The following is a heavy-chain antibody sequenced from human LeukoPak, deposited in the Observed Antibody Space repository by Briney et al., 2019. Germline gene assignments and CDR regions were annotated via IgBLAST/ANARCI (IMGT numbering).Heavy chain of an antibody. J-gene: IGHJ6*02. Sequence: ASVTVSCKASGYTFTSYAMNWVRQAPGQGLEWMGWINTNTGNPTYAQGFTGRFVFSLDTSVSTAYLQISSLKAEDTAVYYCATLIAAAGTPLNYYYGMTSGAKGPRSPSP. V-gene: IGHV7-4-1*02. CDR3: ATLIAAAGTPLNYYYGMTS. CDR2: INTNTGNP. CDR1: GYTFTSYA. D-gene: IGHD6-13*01.